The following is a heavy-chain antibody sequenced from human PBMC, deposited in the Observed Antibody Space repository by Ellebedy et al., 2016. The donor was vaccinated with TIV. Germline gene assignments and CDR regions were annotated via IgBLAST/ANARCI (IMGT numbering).Heavy chain of an antibody. D-gene: IGHD5-12*01. CDR3: AKDGVATTDY. CDR2: ISGSGGST. J-gene: IGHJ4*02. Sequence: GESLKISXAASGFTFSSYAMSWVRQAPGKGLEWVSAISGSGGSTYYADSVKGRFTISRDNSKNTLYLQMNSLRAEDTAVYYCAKDGVATTDYWGQGTLVTVSS. V-gene: IGHV3-23*01. CDR1: GFTFSSYA.